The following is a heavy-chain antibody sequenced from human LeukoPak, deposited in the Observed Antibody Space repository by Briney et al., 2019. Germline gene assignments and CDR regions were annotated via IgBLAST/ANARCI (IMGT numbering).Heavy chain of an antibody. J-gene: IGHJ3*02. CDR3: ASCRDDSSGYGDALDI. CDR1: GYTFTSYY. D-gene: IGHD3-22*01. CDR2: INPTGGAT. Sequence: ASLKVSCKASGYTFTSYYIHWVRQAPGQGLEWMGIINPTGGATTYAQKFQGGVTMTRDTSTSTVYMELSSLRSEDTAVYYCASCRDDSSGYGDALDIWGQGTMVTVSS. V-gene: IGHV1-46*01.